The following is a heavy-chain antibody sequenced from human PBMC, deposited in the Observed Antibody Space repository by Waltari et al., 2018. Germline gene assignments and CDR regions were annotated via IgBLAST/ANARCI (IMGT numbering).Heavy chain of an antibody. J-gene: IGHJ4*02. Sequence: HVQLQESGPGLLKPSETLSLTSTVSGDFLGDDHWTWIRQAPGKGLEWIAYIRNTGGTKCTPSLESRVTISAVTSKKQFSLRLTSVTAADTAVYYCARLPKNYYGSIGRGFFDYWGQGIPVIVSS. CDR3: ARLPKNYYGSIGRGFFDY. D-gene: IGHD3-22*01. CDR2: IRNTGGT. V-gene: IGHV4-59*08. CDR1: GDFLGDDH.